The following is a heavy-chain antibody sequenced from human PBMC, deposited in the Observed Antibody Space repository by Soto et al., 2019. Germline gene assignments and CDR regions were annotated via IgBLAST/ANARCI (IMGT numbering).Heavy chain of an antibody. CDR3: ARGGIAARKYYYYYYMDV. CDR2: INPNSGGT. Sequence: PSVKVSCKASGYTFTGYYMHWVRQAPGQGLEWMGWINPNSGGTNYAQKFQGWVTMTRDTSISTAYMELSRLRSDDTAVYYCARGGIAARKYYYYYYMDVWGKGTTVTVSS. CDR1: GYTFTGYY. D-gene: IGHD6-6*01. J-gene: IGHJ6*03. V-gene: IGHV1-2*04.